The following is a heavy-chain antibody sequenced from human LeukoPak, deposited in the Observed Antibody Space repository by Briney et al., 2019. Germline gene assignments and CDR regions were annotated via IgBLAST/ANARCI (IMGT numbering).Heavy chain of an antibody. Sequence: PGGSLRLSCAASGFTFSSYSMNWVRQAPGKGLEWVSSISSSSSYIYYADSVKGRFTISRDNAKNSLYLQMNSLGAEDTAVYYCASYGYCSSTSCYNFDYWGQGTLVTVSS. V-gene: IGHV3-21*01. J-gene: IGHJ4*02. CDR3: ASYGYCSSTSCYNFDY. CDR1: GFTFSSYS. D-gene: IGHD2-2*03. CDR2: ISSSSSYI.